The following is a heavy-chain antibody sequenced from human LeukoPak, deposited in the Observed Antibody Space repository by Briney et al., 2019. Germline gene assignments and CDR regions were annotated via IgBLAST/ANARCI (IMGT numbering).Heavy chain of an antibody. CDR1: GYSISSHY. D-gene: IGHD2-15*01. Sequence: SETLSLTCGVSGYSISSHYWGWIRQPPGEGLEWIGTIYHSGITYYNSSLKSRVTISVDTSKNQFSLKLSSVTAADTAVYYCARTVVAATNWFDPWGQGTPVTVSS. J-gene: IGHJ5*02. V-gene: IGHV4-38-2*01. CDR3: ARTVVAATNWFDP. CDR2: IYHSGIT.